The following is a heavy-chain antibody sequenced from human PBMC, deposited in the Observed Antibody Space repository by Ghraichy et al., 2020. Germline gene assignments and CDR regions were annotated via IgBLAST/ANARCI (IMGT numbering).Heavy chain of an antibody. D-gene: IGHD3-9*01. J-gene: IGHJ4*02. CDR2: INAGNGNT. V-gene: IGHV1-3*01. CDR1: GYTFTSYA. CDR3: ARVEGYFDWLSPFDY. Sequence: ASVKVSCKASGYTFTSYAMHWVRQAPGQRLEWMGWINAGNGNTKYSQKFQGRVTITRDTSASTAYMELSSLRSEDTAVYYCARVEGYFDWLSPFDYWGQGTLVTVSS.